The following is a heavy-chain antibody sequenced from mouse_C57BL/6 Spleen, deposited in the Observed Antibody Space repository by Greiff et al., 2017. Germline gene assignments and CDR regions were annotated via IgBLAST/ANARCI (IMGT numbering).Heavy chain of an antibody. CDR3: ARTGITTVVATRGYFDV. V-gene: IGHV5-17*01. Sequence: EVKLMESGGGLVKPGGSLKLSCAASGFTFSDYGMHWVRQAPEKGLEWVAYISSGSSTIYYADTVKGRFTISRDNAKNTLFLQMTSLRSEDTAMYYCARTGITTVVATRGYFDVWGTGTTVTVSS. J-gene: IGHJ1*03. CDR2: ISSGSSTI. D-gene: IGHD1-1*01. CDR1: GFTFSDYG.